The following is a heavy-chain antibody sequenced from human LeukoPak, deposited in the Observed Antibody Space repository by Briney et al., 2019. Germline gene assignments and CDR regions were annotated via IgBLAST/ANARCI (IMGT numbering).Heavy chain of an antibody. J-gene: IGHJ4*02. CDR1: GYTFTSYG. CDR3: ARDLSSTSNWEFDF. Sequence: GASVKVSCKXSGYTFTSYGISWVRQAPGQGLEWMGRINLNSGGTYYSQNFQGRVTMTRDTSISTAYVELSRLTSDDTAMYYCARDLSSTSNWEFDFWGQGTLVTVSS. CDR2: INLNSGGT. V-gene: IGHV1-2*06. D-gene: IGHD1-26*01.